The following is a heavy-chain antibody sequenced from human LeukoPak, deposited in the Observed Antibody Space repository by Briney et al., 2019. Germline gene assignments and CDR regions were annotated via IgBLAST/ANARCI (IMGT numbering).Heavy chain of an antibody. CDR3: AIDYYDSSGYDY. J-gene: IGHJ4*02. CDR2: INPNSGGT. V-gene: IGHV1-2*04. Sequence: ASVKVSCKASGYTFTGYYMHWVRQAPGQGLEWMGWINPNSGGTNYAQKFQGWVTMTRDTSISTAYMELSRLRSDDTAVYYCAIDYYDSSGYDYWGQGTLVTVPS. CDR1: GYTFTGYY. D-gene: IGHD3-22*01.